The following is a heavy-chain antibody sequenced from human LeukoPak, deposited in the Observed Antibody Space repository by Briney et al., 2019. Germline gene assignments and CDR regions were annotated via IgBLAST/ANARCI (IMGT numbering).Heavy chain of an antibody. J-gene: IGHJ4*02. CDR3: ARDSIRILTGRSGSDY. D-gene: IGHD3-9*01. CDR1: GYTFTGYY. V-gene: IGHV3-30*14. Sequence: SCKASGYTFTGYYMHWVRQAPGKGLEWVAVISYDGSNKYYADSVKGRFTISRDNSKNTLYLQMNSLRAEDTAVYYCARDSIRILTGRSGSDYWGQGTLVTVSS. CDR2: ISYDGSNK.